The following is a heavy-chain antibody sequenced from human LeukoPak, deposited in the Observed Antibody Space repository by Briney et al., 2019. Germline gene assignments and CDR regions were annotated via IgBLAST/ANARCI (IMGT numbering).Heavy chain of an antibody. CDR2: IIPIFGTA. CDR1: GGTFSSYA. J-gene: IGHJ6*03. CDR3: ARGPPAAINYYYMDV. D-gene: IGHD2-2*01. Sequence: ASVKVSCKASGGTFSSYAISWVRQAPGQGLEWMGGIIPIFGTANYAQKFQGRVTITTDESTSTAYMELSSLRSEDTAVYYCARGPPAAINYYYMDVWGKGTTVTVSS. V-gene: IGHV1-69*05.